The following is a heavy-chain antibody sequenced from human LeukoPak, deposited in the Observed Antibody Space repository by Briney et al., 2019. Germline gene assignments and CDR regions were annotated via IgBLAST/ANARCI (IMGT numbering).Heavy chain of an antibody. D-gene: IGHD3-10*01. V-gene: IGHV1-2*06. Sequence: ASVEVSCKASGYTFTGYYMHWVRQAPGQGLEWMGRINPNSGGTNYAQKFQGRVTMTRDTSISTAYMELSRLRSDDTAVYYCARVPEWFGELLEHFDYWGQGTLVTVSS. J-gene: IGHJ4*02. CDR2: INPNSGGT. CDR3: ARVPEWFGELLEHFDY. CDR1: GYTFTGYY.